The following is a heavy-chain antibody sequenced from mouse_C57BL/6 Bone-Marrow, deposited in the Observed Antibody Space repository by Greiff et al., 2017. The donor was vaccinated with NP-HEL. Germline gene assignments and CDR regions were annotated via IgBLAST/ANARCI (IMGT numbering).Heavy chain of an antibody. D-gene: IGHD2-10*01. CDR1: GYSFTGYY. CDR2: INPSTGGT. V-gene: IGHV1-42*01. CDR3: ATAYFYFDY. J-gene: IGHJ2*01. Sequence: EVQLQESGPELVKPGASVKISCKASGYSFTGYYMNWVKQSPEKSLEWIGEINPSTGGTTYNQKFKAKATLTVDKSSSTAYMQLKSLTSEDSAVYYCATAYFYFDYWGQGTTLTVSS.